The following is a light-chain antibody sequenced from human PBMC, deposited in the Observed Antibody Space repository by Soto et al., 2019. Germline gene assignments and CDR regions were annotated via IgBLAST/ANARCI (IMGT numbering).Light chain of an antibody. J-gene: IGKJ5*01. CDR3: QQGHSNPIT. Sequence: DIQMTQSPSSLPASVGDRVTITCRASQYISTYLNWYQQRPGKAPKLLIFAASSLQSGVPSRFSGSGSGTDFTLTIGSLQPEDFATYYCQQGHSNPITLVQGTRLEIK. CDR1: QYISTY. V-gene: IGKV1-39*01. CDR2: AAS.